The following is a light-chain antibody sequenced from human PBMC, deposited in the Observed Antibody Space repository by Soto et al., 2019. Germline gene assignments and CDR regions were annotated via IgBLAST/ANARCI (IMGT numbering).Light chain of an antibody. CDR2: GVS. V-gene: IGKV3-20*01. CDR1: QSGRYMY. Sequence: EIVLTQAPGTLSLSPGERATLSCRASQSGRYMYLAGYQQKPGHPPRLLIYGVSSRAYGIPDRFSGSGSGTDFTLTISTLEPDDFAVYYCQHYGYPQWTLGQGTKVDLK. CDR3: QHYGYPQWT. J-gene: IGKJ1*01.